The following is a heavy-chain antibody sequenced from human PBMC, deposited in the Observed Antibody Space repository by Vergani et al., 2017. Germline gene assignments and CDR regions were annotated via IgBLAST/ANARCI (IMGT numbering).Heavy chain of an antibody. CDR1: GFSLSNARMG. D-gene: IGHD4-17*01. CDR2: IFSNDEK. J-gene: IGHJ5*02. V-gene: IGHV2-26*01. CDR3: ARIQATVTTNWFDP. Sequence: QVTLKESGPVLVKPTETITLTCTVSGFSLSNARMGVSWIRQPPGKALEWLAHIFSNDEKSYSTSLKSRLTISKDTSKSQVVLTMTNMDPVDTATYYCARIQATVTTNWFDPWGQGTLVTVSS.